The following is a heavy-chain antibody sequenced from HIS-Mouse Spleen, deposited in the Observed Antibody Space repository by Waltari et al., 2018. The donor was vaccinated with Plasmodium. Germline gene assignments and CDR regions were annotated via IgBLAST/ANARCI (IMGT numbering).Heavy chain of an antibody. V-gene: IGHV2-70*15. D-gene: IGHD6-6*01. Sequence: QVTLRESGPALMKPTQTLTLTCTFSGFSLSTSGMCVSWIRQPPGKALEWLARIDWDDDKYYSTSLKTRLTISKDTYKNQVVLTMTNMDPVDTATYYCARHKKRGQLVRGYFDYWGQGTLVTVSS. CDR1: GFSLSTSGMC. CDR2: IDWDDDK. CDR3: ARHKKRGQLVRGYFDY. J-gene: IGHJ4*02.